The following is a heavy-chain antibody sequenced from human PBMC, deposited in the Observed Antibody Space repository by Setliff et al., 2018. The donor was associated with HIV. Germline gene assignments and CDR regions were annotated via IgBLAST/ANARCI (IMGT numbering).Heavy chain of an antibody. CDR1: GGSFSNYP. V-gene: IGHV1-18*01. CDR2: ISASSVNT. Sequence: GASVKVSCKASGGSFSNYPISWVRQAPGQGLEWMGSISASSVNTNYTQGRVTMTTDISTSTAYMELRSLRSADSAVYYCARVPVSNYYYYMDVWGKGTTVTVSS. J-gene: IGHJ6*03. CDR3: ARVPVSNYYYYMDV.